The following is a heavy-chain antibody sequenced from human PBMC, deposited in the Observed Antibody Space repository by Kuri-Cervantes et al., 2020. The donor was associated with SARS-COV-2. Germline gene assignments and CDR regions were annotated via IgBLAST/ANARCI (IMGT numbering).Heavy chain of an antibody. J-gene: IGHJ4*02. Sequence: SETLSLTCTVSGGSISSSSYYWGWIRQPPGKGLEWIGEISHSGSTKYNPSLKSRVTISVDTSKNQFSLKLSSVTAADTAVYYCARGANYYDSSGYYYWGQGTLVTVSS. V-gene: IGHV4-39*07. CDR1: GGSISSSSYY. CDR3: ARGANYYDSSGYYY. D-gene: IGHD3-22*01. CDR2: ISHSGST.